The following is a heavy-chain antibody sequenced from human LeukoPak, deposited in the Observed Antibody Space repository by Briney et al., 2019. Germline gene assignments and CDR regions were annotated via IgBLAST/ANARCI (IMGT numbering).Heavy chain of an antibody. CDR2: IYPGDSDT. J-gene: IGHJ6*03. CDR1: GYRFSSHW. CDR3: ARQYSSSSPDMDV. V-gene: IGHV5-51*01. Sequence: GESLKISCRGSGYRFSSHWIGWVRQMPGKGLEWMGIIYPGDSDTRYSPSFQGQVTISAHKSISTAYLQWSSLKASDTAMYYCARQYSSSSPDMDVWGKGTTVAVSS. D-gene: IGHD6-6*01.